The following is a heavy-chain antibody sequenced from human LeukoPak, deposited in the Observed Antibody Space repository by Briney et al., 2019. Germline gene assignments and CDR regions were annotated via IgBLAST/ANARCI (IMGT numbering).Heavy chain of an antibody. Sequence: ASVKVSCKASGYIFTDYYMHWVRQAPGQGLEWMGWINPNSGGTNYAQKFQGRVTMTRDTSISTAYMELSRLRSDDTAVYYCAREGAAAMSGGAFDIWGQGTMVTVSS. V-gene: IGHV1-2*02. CDR3: AREGAAAMSGGAFDI. J-gene: IGHJ3*02. D-gene: IGHD6-13*01. CDR1: GYIFTDYY. CDR2: INPNSGGT.